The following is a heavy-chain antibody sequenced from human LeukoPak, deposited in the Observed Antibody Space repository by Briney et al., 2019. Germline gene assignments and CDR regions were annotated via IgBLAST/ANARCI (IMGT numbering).Heavy chain of an antibody. J-gene: IGHJ4*02. CDR1: GGTFSSYA. V-gene: IGHV1-69*06. CDR2: IIPIFGTA. CDR3: ARFAVHRRITVAGQFGLDY. D-gene: IGHD6-19*01. Sequence: ASVKVSCKASGGTFSSYAISWVRQAPGQGLEWMGGIIPIFGTANYAQKLQGRVTITADKSTSTAYMELSSLRSEDTAVYYCARFAVHRRITVAGQFGLDYWGQGTLVSVSS.